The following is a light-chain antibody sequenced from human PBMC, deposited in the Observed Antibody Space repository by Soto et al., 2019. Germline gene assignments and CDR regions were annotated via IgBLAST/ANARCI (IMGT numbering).Light chain of an antibody. V-gene: IGKV3-15*01. CDR1: QSVSRSH. CDR3: QQYNNWPPYT. Sequence: EIVLTQSPGTLSLSPGERATPSCRASQSVSRSHLAWFQQKPGQAPRLLIYGASNRATGIPARFSGSGSGTDFTLTISSLQSEDYAVYYCQQYNNWPPYTFGQGTKVDI. CDR2: GAS. J-gene: IGKJ2*01.